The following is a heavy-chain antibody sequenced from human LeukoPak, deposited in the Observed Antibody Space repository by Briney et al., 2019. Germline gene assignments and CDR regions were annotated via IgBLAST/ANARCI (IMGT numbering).Heavy chain of an antibody. V-gene: IGHV4-39*07. CDR2: INHSGST. Sequence: TASETLSLTCTVSGGSISSSSYYWGWIRQPPGKGMEWIGEINHSGSTNYNPSLKSRVTISVDTSKNQFSLKLSSVTAADTAVYYCARLNRVGYYGSGSYRFDYWGQGTLVTVSS. D-gene: IGHD3-10*01. CDR3: ARLNRVGYYGSGSYRFDY. CDR1: GGSISSSSYY. J-gene: IGHJ4*02.